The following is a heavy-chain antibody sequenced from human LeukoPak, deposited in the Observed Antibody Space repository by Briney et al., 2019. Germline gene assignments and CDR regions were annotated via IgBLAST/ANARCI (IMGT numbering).Heavy chain of an antibody. D-gene: IGHD1-1*01. J-gene: IGHJ4*02. V-gene: IGHV3-23*01. CDR1: GFTFSSYA. CDR3: AKPGNWNHFDY. Sequence: GGSLRLSCAASGFTFSSYAMSWVRQAPGKGLEWVSAISGRGGSTYYADSVKGRFTISRDNSKNILYLQMNSLRAEDTAVYYCAKPGNWNHFDYWGQGTLVTVSS. CDR2: ISGRGGST.